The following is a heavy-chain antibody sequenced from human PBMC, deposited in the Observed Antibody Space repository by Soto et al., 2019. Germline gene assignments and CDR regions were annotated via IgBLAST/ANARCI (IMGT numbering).Heavy chain of an antibody. CDR1: GFTFSSYG. CDR3: AKDPGKWLRLMDY. CDR2: ISYDGSNK. D-gene: IGHD5-12*01. V-gene: IGHV3-30*18. J-gene: IGHJ4*02. Sequence: GGSLRLPCAASGFTFSSYGMHWVRQAPGKGLEWVAVISYDGSNKYYADSVKGRFTISRDNSKNTLYLQMNSLRAEDTAVYCCAKDPGKWLRLMDYWGQGTLVTVSS.